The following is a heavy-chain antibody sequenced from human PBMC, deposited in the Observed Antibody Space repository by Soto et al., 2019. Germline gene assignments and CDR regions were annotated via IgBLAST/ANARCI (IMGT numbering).Heavy chain of an antibody. Sequence: SVKVSCKASGYTFTSYYMHWVRHAPGQGLEWMGIINPSGGSTSYAQKFQGRVTMTRDTSTSTVYMELSSLRSEDTAVYYCARDVQGDSSKVSQTVYWGQGTLVTVSS. CDR1: GYTFTSYY. J-gene: IGHJ4*02. CDR2: INPSGGST. V-gene: IGHV1-46*01. CDR3: ARDVQGDSSKVSQTVY. D-gene: IGHD3-22*01.